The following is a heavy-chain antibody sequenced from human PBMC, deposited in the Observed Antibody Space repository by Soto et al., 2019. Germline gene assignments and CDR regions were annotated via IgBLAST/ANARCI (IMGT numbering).Heavy chain of an antibody. V-gene: IGHV1-2*02. J-gene: IGHJ4*02. D-gene: IGHD4-17*01. CDR3: ASAPLFYDYGDSGEFDY. CDR2: INPNSGGT. CDR1: GYTFTGYY. Sequence: QVQLVQSGAEVKKPGASVKVSCKASGYTFTGYYMHWVRQAPGQGLEWMGWINPNSGGTNYAQKFQGRVTMTRDTSISTAYMELSRLRSDDTAVYYCASAPLFYDYGDSGEFDYWGQGTLVTVSS.